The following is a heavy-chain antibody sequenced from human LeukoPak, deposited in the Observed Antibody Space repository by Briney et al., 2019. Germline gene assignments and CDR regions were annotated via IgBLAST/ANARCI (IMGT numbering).Heavy chain of an antibody. CDR1: GGSFSGYY. D-gene: IGHD2-21*02. CDR2: INHSGST. CDR3: TIGRGIVVVTAIISKYYFDY. V-gene: IGHV4-34*01. Sequence: TSETLSLTCAVYGGSFSGYYWSWIRQPPGKGLEWIGEINHSGSTNYNPSLKSRVTISVDTSKNQFSLKLSSVTAADTAVYYCTIGRGIVVVTAIISKYYFDYWGQGTLVTVSS. J-gene: IGHJ4*02.